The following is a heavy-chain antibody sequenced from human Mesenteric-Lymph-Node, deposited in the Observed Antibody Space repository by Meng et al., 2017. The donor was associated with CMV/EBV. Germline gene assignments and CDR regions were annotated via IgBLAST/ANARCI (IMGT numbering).Heavy chain of an antibody. CDR2: IYHRGST. CDR3: ARDGRGYFGAGSFSWFDS. Sequence: SISSRSWWSWVRQTPGKGLEWIAEIYHRGSTNYNPSLKSRGTISVDISKNQFSLRLTSVTAADTAVYYCARDGRGYFGAGSFSWFDSWGQGTLVTVSS. CDR1: SISSRSW. J-gene: IGHJ5*01. D-gene: IGHD3-10*01. V-gene: IGHV4-4*02.